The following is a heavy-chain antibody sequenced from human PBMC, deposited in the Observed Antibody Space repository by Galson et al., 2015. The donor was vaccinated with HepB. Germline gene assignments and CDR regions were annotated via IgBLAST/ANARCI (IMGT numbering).Heavy chain of an antibody. Sequence: SLRLSCAASGFTFSSYAMHWVRQAPGKGLEWVAVISYDGSNKYYADSVKGRFTISRDNSKNTLYLQMNSLRAEDTAVYYCARDLGYCSSTSCYAKNYYYYGMDVWGQGTTVTVSS. CDR2: ISYDGSNK. D-gene: IGHD2-2*01. CDR3: ARDLGYCSSTSCYAKNYYYYGMDV. CDR1: GFTFSSYA. J-gene: IGHJ6*02. V-gene: IGHV3-30*04.